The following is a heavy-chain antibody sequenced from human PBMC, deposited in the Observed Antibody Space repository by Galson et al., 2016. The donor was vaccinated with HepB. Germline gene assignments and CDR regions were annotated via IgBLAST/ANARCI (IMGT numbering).Heavy chain of an antibody. D-gene: IGHD6-19*01. CDR2: IWYDGSNK. CDR1: GFSFSSYG. Sequence: SLRLSCAASGFSFSSYGMHWVRQAPGKGLEWVAVIWYDGSNKYYADSVKGRFTISRDNSKNTLYPQMNSLRAEDTAVYYCAKDKAVAGRKAIYYYYGMDVWGQGTTVTVSS. V-gene: IGHV3-33*06. J-gene: IGHJ6*02. CDR3: AKDKAVAGRKAIYYYYGMDV.